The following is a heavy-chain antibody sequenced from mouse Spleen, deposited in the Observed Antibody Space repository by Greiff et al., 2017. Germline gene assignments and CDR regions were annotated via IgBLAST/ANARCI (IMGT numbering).Heavy chain of an antibody. CDR1: GYSITSGYY. J-gene: IGHJ4*01. CDR3: AREGYYYGSSYGAMDY. CDR2: ISYDGSN. D-gene: IGHD1-1*01. Sequence: EVQLQESGPGLVKPSQSLSLTCSVTGYSITSGYYWNWIRQFPGNKLEWMGYISYDGSNNYNPSLKNRISITRDTSKNQFFLKLNSVTTEDTATYYCAREGYYYGSSYGAMDYWGQGTSVTVSS. V-gene: IGHV3-6*01.